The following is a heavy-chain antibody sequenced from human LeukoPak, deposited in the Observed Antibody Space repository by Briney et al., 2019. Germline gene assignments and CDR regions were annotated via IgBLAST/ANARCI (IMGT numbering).Heavy chain of an antibody. V-gene: IGHV3-33*08. CDR3: ATSREYSGYDPGH. CDR2: IWYDGSSK. J-gene: IGHJ4*02. CDR1: GFMLSDHY. Sequence: PGGSLRLSCAASGFMLSDHYMDWVRQAPGKGLEWVAVIWYDGSSKYYADSVKGRFTISRDNSKNTLYLQMNSLRAEDTAVYYCATSREYSGYDPGHWGQGTLVTVSS. D-gene: IGHD5-12*01.